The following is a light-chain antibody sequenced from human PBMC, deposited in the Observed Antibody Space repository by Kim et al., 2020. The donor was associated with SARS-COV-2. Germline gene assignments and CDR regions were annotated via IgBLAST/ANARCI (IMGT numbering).Light chain of an antibody. CDR2: QAS. J-gene: IGKJ3*01. V-gene: IGKV1-5*03. CDR1: QSVDCW. Sequence: DIQMTQFPSTLSAFVGDRVTITCRASQSVDCWLAWYQQKPGKAPRLLIYQASKLATGVPSRFSGSGSDTDLTLTVSNLQPDDSAVYYCKQYETYWTFGPGTKVDIK. CDR3: KQYETYWT.